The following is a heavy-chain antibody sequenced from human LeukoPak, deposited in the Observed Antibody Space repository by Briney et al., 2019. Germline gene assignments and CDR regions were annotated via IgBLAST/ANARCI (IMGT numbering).Heavy chain of an antibody. D-gene: IGHD3-22*01. Sequence: HAGGSLRLSCAASGFTFSSYSMNWVRQAPGKGLEWVSYISSSSSTIYYADSVKGRFTISRDNAKNTLYLQMNSLRAEDTAVYYCARAKGVVITTDAFDIWGQGTMVTVSS. V-gene: IGHV3-48*04. CDR1: GFTFSSYS. CDR2: ISSSSSTI. CDR3: ARAKGVVITTDAFDI. J-gene: IGHJ3*02.